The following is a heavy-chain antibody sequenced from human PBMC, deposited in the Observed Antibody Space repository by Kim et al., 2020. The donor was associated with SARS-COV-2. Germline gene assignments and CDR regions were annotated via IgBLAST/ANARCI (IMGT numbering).Heavy chain of an antibody. CDR1: GFTFSSYA. CDR2: ISGSGGST. J-gene: IGHJ1*01. Sequence: GGSLRLSCAASGFTFSSYAMSWVRQAPGKGLEWVSAISGSGGSTYYADSVKGRFTISRDNSKNTLYLQMNSLRAEDTAVYYCAKEHCSSTSCYSGAYFQRWGQGTLVTVSS. D-gene: IGHD2-2*02. V-gene: IGHV3-23*01. CDR3: AKEHCSSTSCYSGAYFQR.